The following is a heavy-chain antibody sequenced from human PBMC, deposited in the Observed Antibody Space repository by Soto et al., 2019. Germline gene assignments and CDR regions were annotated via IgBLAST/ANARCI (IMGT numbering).Heavy chain of an antibody. V-gene: IGHV4-39*01. CDR2: IYYSGST. J-gene: IGHJ2*01. CDR1: GGSISSSSYY. D-gene: IGHD5-12*01. CDR3: ARPTSGDGYNPDWYFDL. Sequence: QLQLQESGPGLVKPSETLSLTCTVSGGSISSSSYYWGWIRQPPGKGLEWIGSIYYSGSTYYNPSLKSRVTISVDTSKNQFSLKLSSVTAADTAVYYCARPTSGDGYNPDWYFDLWGRGTLVTVSS.